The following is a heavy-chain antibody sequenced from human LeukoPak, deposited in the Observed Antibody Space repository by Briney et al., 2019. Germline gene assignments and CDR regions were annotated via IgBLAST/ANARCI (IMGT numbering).Heavy chain of an antibody. Sequence: GGSLRLSCAASGFTFSSYAMSWVRQAPGKGLEWVAVISYDGSNKYYADSVKGRFTISRDNSKNTLYLQMNSLRAEDTAVYYCAKDFEDSSSWWGQGTLVTVSS. J-gene: IGHJ4*02. D-gene: IGHD6-13*01. CDR3: AKDFEDSSSW. CDR1: GFTFSSYA. V-gene: IGHV3-30*18. CDR2: ISYDGSNK.